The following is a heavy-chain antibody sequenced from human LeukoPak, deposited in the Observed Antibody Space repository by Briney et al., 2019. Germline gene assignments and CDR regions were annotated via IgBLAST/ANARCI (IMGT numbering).Heavy chain of an antibody. CDR3: ARGGPRYCSGGSCHGNFDY. J-gene: IGHJ4*02. CDR2: INPDGSVQ. Sequence: GGSLRLSCAAPGFTFSQDWMNWVRQAPGKGLEWVGNINPDGSVQNYVDSVRGRFTISRDNPRNSLFLQMNSLRAEDTAVYYCARGGPRYCSGGSCHGNFDYWGQGTLVTVSS. V-gene: IGHV3-7*02. CDR1: GFTFSQDW. D-gene: IGHD2-15*01.